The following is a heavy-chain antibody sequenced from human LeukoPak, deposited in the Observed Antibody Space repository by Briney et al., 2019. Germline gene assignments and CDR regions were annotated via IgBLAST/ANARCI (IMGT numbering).Heavy chain of an antibody. V-gene: IGHV4-59*01. CDR2: IYDSGST. J-gene: IGHJ4*02. Sequence: PSETLSLTCTVSGGSISSYYWSWIRQPPGKGLEWIGYIYDSGSTNYNPSLKSRVTISVDTSKNQFSLKLTSITAADTAVYYCARVRGGTYNHYFDYWGQGTLVTVSS. CDR3: ARVRGGTYNHYFDY. D-gene: IGHD5-24*01. CDR1: GGSISSYY.